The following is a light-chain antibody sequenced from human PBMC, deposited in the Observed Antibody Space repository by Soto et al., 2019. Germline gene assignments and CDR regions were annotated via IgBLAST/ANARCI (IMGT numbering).Light chain of an antibody. CDR1: QTIKTY. J-gene: IGKJ1*01. CDR2: DAT. V-gene: IGKV1-39*01. CDR3: PQIFVTPRT. Sequence: IHRTQSPSSLSACVGDRVTITCRSSQTIKTYVNWYQHKPGKAPNLLIHDATTLQTGVPSRFSGSGSGTDFTLTITSLQHEDFATYYCPQIFVTPRTFGQGTKADIK.